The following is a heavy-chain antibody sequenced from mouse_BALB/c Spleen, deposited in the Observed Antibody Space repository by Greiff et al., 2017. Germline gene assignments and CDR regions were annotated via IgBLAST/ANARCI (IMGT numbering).Heavy chain of an antibody. CDR1: GFTFSSFG. CDR3: ARDITTATFAY. D-gene: IGHD1-2*01. V-gene: IGHV5-17*02. Sequence: VQLKESGGGLVQPGGSRKLSCAASGFTFSSFGMHWVRQAPEKGLEWVAYISSGSSTIYYADTVKGRFTISRDNPKNTLFLQMTSLRSEDTAMYYCARDITTATFAYWGQGTLVTVSA. CDR2: ISSGSSTI. J-gene: IGHJ3*01.